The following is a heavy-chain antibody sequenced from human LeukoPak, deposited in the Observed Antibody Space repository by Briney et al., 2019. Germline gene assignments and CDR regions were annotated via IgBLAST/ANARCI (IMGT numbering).Heavy chain of an antibody. CDR1: GFTFTRFA. CDR3: ARMDDYTNYYFDY. V-gene: IGHV3-64*01. Sequence: GGSLRLSCAASGFTFTRFAMYWVRQAPGKGLEFVSAISSNGDRTYYARSVKDRFSISRDNAKNTVDLQMGSLRPEDMGVYYCARMDDYTNYYFDYWGQGTMVTVSS. D-gene: IGHD4-11*01. CDR2: ISSNGDRT. J-gene: IGHJ4*02.